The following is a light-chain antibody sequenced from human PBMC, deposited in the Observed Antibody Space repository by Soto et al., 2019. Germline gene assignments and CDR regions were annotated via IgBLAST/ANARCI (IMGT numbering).Light chain of an antibody. CDR2: DVN. CDR3: CSYTSSSTHV. CDR1: SSDVGGYNF. J-gene: IGLJ1*01. V-gene: IGLV2-14*03. Sequence: QSVLTQPASVSGSPGQSITISCTGTSSDVGGYNFVSWYEQHPGKVPKLMIFDVNRRPSGVSDRFSGSKSGITASLTISGLQAEDEGDYYCCSYTSSSTHVFGSGTKLTVL.